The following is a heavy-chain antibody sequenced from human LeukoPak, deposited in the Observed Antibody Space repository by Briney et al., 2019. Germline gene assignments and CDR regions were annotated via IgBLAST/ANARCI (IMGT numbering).Heavy chain of an antibody. CDR1: GYTFTSYG. CDR2: ISAHNGNT. D-gene: IGHD3-10*01. CDR3: AKDLSFMVRGVLFFGY. V-gene: IGHV1-18*01. Sequence: ASVKVSCKASGYTFTSYGISWVRQAPGQGLEWMGWISAHNGNTNYAQKLQGRVTMTTDTSMSTAYMELRSLRSDDTAVYYCAKDLSFMVRGVLFFGYWGQGTLVPGSS. J-gene: IGHJ4*03.